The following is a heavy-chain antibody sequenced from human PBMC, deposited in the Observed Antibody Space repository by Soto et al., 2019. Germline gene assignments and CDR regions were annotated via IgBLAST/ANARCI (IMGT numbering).Heavy chain of an antibody. J-gene: IGHJ5*02. V-gene: IGHV4-39*01. D-gene: IGHD2-15*01. CDR3: ARHKSGSDWLDP. CDR2: MFYSGAT. Sequence: SETLSLTCTVSGGSISDISYCWGWIRQPPGKGLQWIGCMFYSGATYYNPSLKNRVTLSVDTSNNEFSLKLVSVTAPDTAVYYCARHKSGSDWLDPWGEGTLVTVSS. CDR1: GGSISDISYC.